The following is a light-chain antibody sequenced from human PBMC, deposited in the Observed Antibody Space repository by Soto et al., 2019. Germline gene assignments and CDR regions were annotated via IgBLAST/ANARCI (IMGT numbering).Light chain of an antibody. CDR2: LEGSGTY. V-gene: IGLV4-60*02. J-gene: IGLJ2*01. Sequence: QPVLTQSSSASASLGSSVKLTCTLSSGHSSYIIAWHQQQPGKDPRYLMKLEGSGTYNKGNGVPDRFSGSSSGADRYLTISNLQFEDEADYYCETWDSNTRVFGGGTNVTVL. CDR1: SGHSSYI. CDR3: ETWDSNTRV.